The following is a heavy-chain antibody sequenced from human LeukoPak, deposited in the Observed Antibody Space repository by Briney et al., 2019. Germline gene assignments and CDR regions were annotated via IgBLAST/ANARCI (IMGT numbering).Heavy chain of an antibody. D-gene: IGHD6-19*01. CDR2: ISSSSSYI. CDR3: AKGPLIEVAGTTWDY. J-gene: IGHJ4*02. CDR1: GFTFSSYS. Sequence: GGSLRLSCAASGFTFSSYSMNWVRQAPGKGLEWVSSISSSSSYIYYADSVKGRFTISRDNAKNSLYLQMNSLRAEDTAIYYCAKGPLIEVAGTTWDYWGQGTLVTVSS. V-gene: IGHV3-21*04.